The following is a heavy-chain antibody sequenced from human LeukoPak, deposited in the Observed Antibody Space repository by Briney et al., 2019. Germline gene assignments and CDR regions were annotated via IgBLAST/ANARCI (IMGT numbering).Heavy chain of an antibody. D-gene: IGHD2-15*01. CDR1: GFTFSNHA. CDR3: ASTPVVVVAAGVNFDY. J-gene: IGHJ4*02. Sequence: GGSLRLSCAASGFTFSNHAMSWVRQAPGKGLEWVSGISGNSGSTYYADSVKGRFTISRDNSKNTLYLQMNSLRAEDTAVYYCASTPVVVVAAGVNFDYWGQGTLVTVSS. CDR2: ISGNSGST. V-gene: IGHV3-23*01.